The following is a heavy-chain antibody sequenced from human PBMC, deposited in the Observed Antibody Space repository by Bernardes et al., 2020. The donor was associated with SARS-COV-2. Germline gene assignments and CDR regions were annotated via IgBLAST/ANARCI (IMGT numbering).Heavy chain of an antibody. CDR3: ARIVIVPSTSGHYYGLDV. Sequence: SGPTLVKPTQTLTLTCNFSGFSLTTSGMCVSWIRQPPGKALEWLARIDWDDDKYYSTSLKTRPTVSRDTSKNQVVLTMTNMDPVDTATYYCARIVIVPSTSGHYYGLDVWGQGTTVTVSS. D-gene: IGHD5-12*01. CDR1: GFSLTTSGMC. CDR2: IDWDDDK. V-gene: IGHV2-70*11. J-gene: IGHJ6*02.